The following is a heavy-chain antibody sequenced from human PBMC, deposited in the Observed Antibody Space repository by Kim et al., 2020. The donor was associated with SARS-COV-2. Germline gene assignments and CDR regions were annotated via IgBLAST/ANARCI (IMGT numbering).Heavy chain of an antibody. V-gene: IGHV3-23*01. Sequence: GGSLRLSCTASGFTFSNYAMTWVRHVAGEGLQWISSISHTGASTNSADSLKGRFTISRDNSESTVFLQMDRLAAEDTGIYYCAKNGRLGVIDSWGQGTLVTVSS. D-gene: IGHD7-27*01. CDR2: ISHTGAST. CDR1: GFTFSNYA. CDR3: AKNGRLGVIDS. J-gene: IGHJ4*02.